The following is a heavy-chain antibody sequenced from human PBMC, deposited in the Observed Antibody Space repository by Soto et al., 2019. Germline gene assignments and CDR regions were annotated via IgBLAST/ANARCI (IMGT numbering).Heavy chain of an antibody. J-gene: IGHJ4*02. V-gene: IGHV4-30-4*01. D-gene: IGHD3-16*01. CDR1: GSSTSSDNY. CDR2: IYYSGNT. Sequence: SETLSLTCTVSGSSTSSDNYWSWIRQPPGKGLEWIGHIYYSGNTDYNPSLKSRLAISIDTSKNQFSLKLSSVTAADTAVYFCAREGGESSDGLYYFDSWGQGSLVTVSS. CDR3: AREGGESSDGLYYFDS.